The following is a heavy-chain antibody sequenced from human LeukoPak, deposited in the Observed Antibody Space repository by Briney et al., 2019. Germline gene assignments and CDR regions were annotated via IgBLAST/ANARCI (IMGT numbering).Heavy chain of an antibody. CDR3: AREREGHDCSGGSCPSFDY. J-gene: IGHJ4*02. Sequence: GGSLRLSCAASGFTFSSYEMNWVRQAPGKGLEWVSYISSSGSTIYYADSVKGRFTISRDNAKNSLYLKMNSLRAEDTAVYYCAREREGHDCSGGSCPSFDYWGQGTLVTVSS. D-gene: IGHD2-15*01. V-gene: IGHV3-48*03. CDR2: ISSSGSTI. CDR1: GFTFSSYE.